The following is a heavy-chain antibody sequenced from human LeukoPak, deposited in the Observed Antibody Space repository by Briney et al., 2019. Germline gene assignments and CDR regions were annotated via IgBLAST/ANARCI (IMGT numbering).Heavy chain of an antibody. D-gene: IGHD3-22*01. V-gene: IGHV3-48*01. Sequence: GGSLRLSCAASGFTFSSYSMNWVRQAPGKGLEWVSYISSSSSTIYYADSVKGRFTISRDNAKNSLYLQMNSLRAEDTAVYYCARGGKRSTMIVVVLFDYWGQGTLVTVSS. CDR3: ARGGKRSTMIVVVLFDY. J-gene: IGHJ4*02. CDR2: ISSSSSTI. CDR1: GFTFSSYS.